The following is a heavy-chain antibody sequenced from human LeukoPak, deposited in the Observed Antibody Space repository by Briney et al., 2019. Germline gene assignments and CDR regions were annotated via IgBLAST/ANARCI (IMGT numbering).Heavy chain of an antibody. CDR3: AKARIAATGTVGSAFDI. J-gene: IGHJ3*02. CDR1: GFTFDDYA. CDR2: VSWNSGNI. V-gene: IGHV3-9*03. Sequence: SLRLSCAAAGFTFDDYAMHWVRQAPGKGLEWVSGVSWNSGNIGYADSVKGRFTISRDNAKNSLYLQMNSLRVEDMALYYCAKARIAATGTVGSAFDIWGQGTMVTVSS. D-gene: IGHD6-13*01.